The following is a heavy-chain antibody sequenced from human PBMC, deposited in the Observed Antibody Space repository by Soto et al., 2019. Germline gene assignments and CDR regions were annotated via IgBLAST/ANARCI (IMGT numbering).Heavy chain of an antibody. CDR1: GGSFSGYY. V-gene: IGHV4-34*01. J-gene: IGHJ4*02. Sequence: QVQLQQWGAGLLKPSETLSLTCAVYGGSFSGYYWSWIRQPPGKGLEWIGEINHSGSTNYNPSLNSRVTISVDTSKNQFSLKLSSVTAADTAVYYCASPLYYYGSGNDYWGQGTLVTVSS. D-gene: IGHD3-10*01. CDR2: INHSGST. CDR3: ASPLYYYGSGNDY.